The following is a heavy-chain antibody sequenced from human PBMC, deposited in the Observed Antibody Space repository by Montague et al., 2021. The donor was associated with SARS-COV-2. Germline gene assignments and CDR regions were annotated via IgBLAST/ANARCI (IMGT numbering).Heavy chain of an antibody. CDR1: GDSLTYFY. J-gene: IGHJ4*02. CDR2: IFYRGTT. D-gene: IGHD2-2*01. CDR3: VRGATRTFDY. V-gene: IGHV4-59*01. Sequence: SETLSLTCTVSGDSLTYFYWSWIRQSPGKGLEWIRNIFYRGTTNYNPSLKSRVTISVDTSENQFSLNLTSVTAADTAVYYCVRGATRTFDYWGQGTLVTVSS.